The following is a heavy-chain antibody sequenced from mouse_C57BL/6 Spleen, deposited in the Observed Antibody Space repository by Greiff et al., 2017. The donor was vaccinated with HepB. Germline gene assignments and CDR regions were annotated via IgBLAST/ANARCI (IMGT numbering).Heavy chain of an antibody. V-gene: IGHV3-6*01. J-gene: IGHJ3*01. CDR2: ISYDGSN. CDR3: ARDLPYYYGSSYVWAWFAY. Sequence: EVKLQESGPGLVKPSQSLSLTCSVTGYSITSGYYWNWIRQFPGNKLEWMGYISYDGSNNYNPSLKNRISITRDTSKNQFFLKLNSVTTEDTATYYCARDLPYYYGSSYVWAWFAYWGQGTLVTVSA. CDR1: GYSITSGYY. D-gene: IGHD1-1*01.